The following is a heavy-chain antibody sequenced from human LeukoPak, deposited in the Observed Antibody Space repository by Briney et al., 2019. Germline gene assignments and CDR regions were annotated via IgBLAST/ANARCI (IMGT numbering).Heavy chain of an antibody. CDR3: ACPYRSRFDY. J-gene: IGHJ4*02. CDR1: GFTFSDFH. D-gene: IGHD6-13*01. CDR2: ITNSGSVI. Sequence: PGGSLRLSCVVSGFTFSDFHMSWLRQAPGKGLEWISYITNSGSVIEYADSVKGRFTISWDNAKKSLYLEMNTLRAEDTAIYYCACPYRSRFDYWGQGTLVTVSS. V-gene: IGHV3-11*01.